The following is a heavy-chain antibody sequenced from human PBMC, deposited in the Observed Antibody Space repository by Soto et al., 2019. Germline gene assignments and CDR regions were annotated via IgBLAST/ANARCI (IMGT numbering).Heavy chain of an antibody. CDR2: IRGAAGST. Sequence: EVQLLESGGGLVQPGGSLRLSCAASGFTFSTFDMTWVRQAPGKGLEWVSLIRGAAGSTHYADSVKGRFTISKDNSKNMLYLEMNSLRGDDTAVYFCVKGAWLDYWGQGNMVTVSS. CDR3: VKGAWLDY. CDR1: GFTFSTFD. J-gene: IGHJ4*02. V-gene: IGHV3-23*01.